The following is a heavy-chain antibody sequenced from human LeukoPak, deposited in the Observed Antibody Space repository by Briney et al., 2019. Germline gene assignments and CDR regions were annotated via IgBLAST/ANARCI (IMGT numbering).Heavy chain of an antibody. V-gene: IGHV1-2*02. CDR2: INPRRGET. Sequence: ASVKVACKDSGYRFIVYYIHWLRQAPGQGLAWVGWINPRRGETHYAQQFQGRLTMTRDTSISTAYMELNRLTSDDTAVYFCVRDWELRYSQGGFDYWGQGTLVTVSS. J-gene: IGHJ4*02. CDR1: GYRFIVYY. CDR3: VRDWELRYSQGGFDY. D-gene: IGHD3-10*01.